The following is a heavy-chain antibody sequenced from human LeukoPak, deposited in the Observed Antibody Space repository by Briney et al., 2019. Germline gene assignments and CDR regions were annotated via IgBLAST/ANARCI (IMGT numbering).Heavy chain of an antibody. CDR1: GGSFSGYY. D-gene: IGHD3-22*01. V-gene: IGHV4-59*10. J-gene: IGHJ6*03. CDR3: ARGHKEPYYYDSSGYYYYYYYMDV. Sequence: SETLSLTCAVYGGSFSGYYWSWIRQPAGKGLEWIGRIYTSGSTNYNPSLKSRVTMSVDTSKNQFSLKLSSVTAADTAVYYCARGHKEPYYYDSSGYYYYYYYMDVWGKGTTVTISS. CDR2: IYTSGST.